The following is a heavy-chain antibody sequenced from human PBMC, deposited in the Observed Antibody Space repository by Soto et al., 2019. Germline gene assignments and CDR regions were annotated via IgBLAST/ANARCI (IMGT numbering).Heavy chain of an antibody. V-gene: IGHV4-34*01. Sequence: NPSETLSLTCAVYGGSFSGYYWSWIRQPPGKGLEWIGEINHSGSTNYNPSLKSRVTISVDTSKNQFSLKLSSVTAADTAVYYCARAITMIRRVNWFDPWGQGTLVTVSS. CDR3: ARAITMIRRVNWFDP. D-gene: IGHD3-10*01. CDR2: INHSGST. CDR1: GGSFSGYY. J-gene: IGHJ5*02.